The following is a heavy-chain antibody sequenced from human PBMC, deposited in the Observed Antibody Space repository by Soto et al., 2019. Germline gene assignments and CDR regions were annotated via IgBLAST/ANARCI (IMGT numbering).Heavy chain of an antibody. CDR1: GGSFSGYY. CDR3: ARALLRYFDWSPSSWFDP. J-gene: IGHJ5*02. D-gene: IGHD3-9*01. CDR2: INHSGST. V-gene: IGHV4-34*01. Sequence: SETLSLTCAVYGGSFSGYYWSWIRQPPGKGLEWIGEINHSGSTNYNPSLKSRVTISVDTSKNQFSLKLSSVTAADTAVYYCARALLRYFDWSPSSWFDPWGQGTLVTVSS.